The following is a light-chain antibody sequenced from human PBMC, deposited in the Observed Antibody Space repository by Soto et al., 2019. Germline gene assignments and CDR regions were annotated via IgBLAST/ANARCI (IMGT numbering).Light chain of an antibody. CDR2: EVT. CDR1: SDDIGRYNH. CDR3: ASYRTINTYV. J-gene: IGLJ1*01. V-gene: IGLV2-14*01. Sequence: QSVLTQPASVSGSPGQSITVSCTGTSDDIGRYNHVSWYQQHPGKAPKLVISEVTNRPSGVSNRFSGSKSGNTASLTISRPQAEDEADYYCASYRTINTYVFGTGTKVTVL.